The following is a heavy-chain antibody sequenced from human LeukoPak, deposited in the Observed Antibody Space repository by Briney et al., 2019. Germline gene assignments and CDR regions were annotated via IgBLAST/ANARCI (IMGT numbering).Heavy chain of an antibody. J-gene: IGHJ4*02. V-gene: IGHV4-4*07. CDR3: ARDSSGFVTDY. CDR2: IYTSGST. Sequence: SSETLSLTCTVSGGSISSYYWSWIRQPPGKGLEWIGRIYTSGSTNYNPSLKSRVTMSVDTSKNQFSLKLSSGTAADTAVYYCARDSSGFVTDYWGQGTLVTVSS. D-gene: IGHD3-22*01. CDR1: GGSISSYY.